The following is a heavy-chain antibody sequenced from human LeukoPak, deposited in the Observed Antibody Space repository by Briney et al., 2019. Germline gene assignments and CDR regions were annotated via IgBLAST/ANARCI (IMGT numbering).Heavy chain of an antibody. CDR1: GFTFSSYW. Sequence: GGSLRLSCAASGFTFSSYWMHWVRHAPGKGLVWVSRINSDGSSTSYADSVKGRFTISRDNAKNTLYLQMNSLRAEDTAVYYCASITGTTRFDYWGQGTLVTVS. CDR3: ASITGTTRFDY. D-gene: IGHD1-20*01. V-gene: IGHV3-74*01. J-gene: IGHJ4*02. CDR2: INSDGSST.